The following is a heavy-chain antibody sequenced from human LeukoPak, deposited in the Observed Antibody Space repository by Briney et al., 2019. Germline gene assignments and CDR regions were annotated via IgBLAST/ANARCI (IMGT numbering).Heavy chain of an antibody. V-gene: IGHV3-9*03. D-gene: IGHD2-8*02. CDR1: GFTFDDYA. Sequence: GGSLRLSCAASGFTFDDYAMHWVRQASGKGLEWVSGISWNSGSIGYADSVKGRFTISRDNAKNSLYLQMNSLRAEDMALYYCAKDEFVASDFTGAFDIWGQGTMVTVSS. J-gene: IGHJ3*02. CDR3: AKDEFVASDFTGAFDI. CDR2: ISWNSGSI.